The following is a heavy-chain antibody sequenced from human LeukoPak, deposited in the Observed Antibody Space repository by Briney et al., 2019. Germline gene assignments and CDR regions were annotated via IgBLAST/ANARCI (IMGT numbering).Heavy chain of an antibody. CDR3: ARGPPREDNVGVPARHDHTIWFDP. D-gene: IGHD2-2*01. CDR2: IYYSGST. CDR1: GGSISSSSYY. V-gene: IGHV4-39*01. J-gene: IGHJ5*02. Sequence: SETLSLTCTVSGGSISSSSYYWGWIRQPPGKGLEWIGSIYYSGSTYYNPSLKSRVTISVDTSKNQFSLKLSSVTAADTAVYYRARGPPREDNVGVPARHDHTIWFDPWGQGTLVTVSS.